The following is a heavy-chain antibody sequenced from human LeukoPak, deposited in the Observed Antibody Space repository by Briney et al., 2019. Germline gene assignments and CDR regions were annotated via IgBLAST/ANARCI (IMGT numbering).Heavy chain of an antibody. CDR1: GDSIAATSYY. D-gene: IGHD5-12*01. V-gene: IGHV4-39*01. CDR2: MYYSGNT. CDR3: ARHIRYTYDTNWFHP. J-gene: IGHJ5*02. Sequence: SETLSLTCSVSGDSIAATSYYWAWIRQPPGKGLEWIGSMYYSGNTNYDPSLQSRVTMSVDTSKNQFSLSLSSVTAADTAVYYCARHIRYTYDTNWFHPWGQGTRVTVSS.